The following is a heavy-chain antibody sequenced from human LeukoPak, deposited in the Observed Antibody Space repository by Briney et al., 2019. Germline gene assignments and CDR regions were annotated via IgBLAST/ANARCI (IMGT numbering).Heavy chain of an antibody. V-gene: IGHV3-7*01. D-gene: IGHD5-12*01. CDR3: SNENSGSSVC. Sequence: GGSLRLSCAASGFTFSSYWMSWVRQAPGKGLEWVANIKQDGSEKYYVDSVKGRFTISRDNAKYTLYLQMDSLRAEDTAVYYCSNENSGSSVCWGQGTLVTVSS. J-gene: IGHJ4*02. CDR2: IKQDGSEK. CDR1: GFTFSSYW.